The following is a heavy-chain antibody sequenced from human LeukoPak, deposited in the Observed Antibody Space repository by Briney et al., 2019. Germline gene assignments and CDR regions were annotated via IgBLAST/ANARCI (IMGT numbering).Heavy chain of an antibody. CDR1: GFTFSSYG. D-gene: IGHD1-26*01. CDR3: ARGRYSGSHSAFDI. V-gene: IGHV3-33*01. CDR2: IWYDGSNK. J-gene: IGHJ3*02. Sequence: GRSLRLSCAASGFTFSSYGMHWVRQAPGKGLEWVAVIWYDGSNKYYADSVKGRFTISRDNSKNTLYLQMNSLRAEDTAVYYCARGRYSGSHSAFDIWGQGTMVTVSS.